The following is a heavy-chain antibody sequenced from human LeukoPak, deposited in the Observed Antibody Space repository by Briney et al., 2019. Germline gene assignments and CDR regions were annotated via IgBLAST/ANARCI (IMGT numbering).Heavy chain of an antibody. CDR1: GGSISSGGYY. CDR3: ARLYYYEDGGLYFGPEAFDI. D-gene: IGHD3-22*01. J-gene: IGHJ3*02. CDR2: IYHSGST. V-gene: IGHV4-30-2*01. Sequence: KPSQTLSLTCTVSGGSISSGGYYWSWIRQPPGKGLEWIGYIYHSGSTYYNPSLKSRVTISVDRSKNQFSLKLSSVTAADTAVYYCARLYYYEDGGLYFGPEAFDIWGQGTGVTVSS.